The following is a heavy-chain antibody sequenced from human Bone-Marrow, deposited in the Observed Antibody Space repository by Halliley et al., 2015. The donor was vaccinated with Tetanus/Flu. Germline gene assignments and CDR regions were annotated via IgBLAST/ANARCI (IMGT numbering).Heavy chain of an antibody. V-gene: IGHV4-31*02. CDR3: ARELSGSQLDY. Sequence: KGLEWIGYVYHTGSTYFNPSLKNRLTMSVDASKNYFSLKLDSVTAADSALYFCARELSGSQLDYWGQGTLVTVSS. CDR2: VYHTGST. D-gene: IGHD1-26*01. J-gene: IGHJ4*02.